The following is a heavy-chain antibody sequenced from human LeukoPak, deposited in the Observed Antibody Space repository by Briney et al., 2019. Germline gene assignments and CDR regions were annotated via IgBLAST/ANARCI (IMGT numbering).Heavy chain of an antibody. D-gene: IGHD5-18*01. CDR2: INWNGGST. CDR3: ARAYSYGYLDYFDY. CDR1: GFTFDDYG. Sequence: GGSLRLSRAASGFTFDDYGMSWVRQAPGKGLEWVSGINWNGGSTKYADSVKGRFSISRDNAENSLFLQMNILRDEDTALYYCARAYSYGYLDYFDYWGQGTLVTVSS. J-gene: IGHJ4*02. V-gene: IGHV3-20*04.